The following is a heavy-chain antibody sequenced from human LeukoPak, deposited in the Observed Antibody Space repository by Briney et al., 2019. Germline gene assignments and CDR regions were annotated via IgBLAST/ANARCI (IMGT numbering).Heavy chain of an antibody. CDR2: ISSSGSTI. D-gene: IGHD2-2*01. CDR1: GFTFSSYS. Sequence: PGGSLRLSCAASGFTFSSYSMNWVRQAPGKGLEWVSYISSSGSTIYYADSVKGRFTISRDNAKNSLYLQMNSLRAEDTAVYYCARDHPDIVVVPAASLSLISGFDYWGQGTLVTVSS. J-gene: IGHJ4*02. CDR3: ARDHPDIVVVPAASLSLISGFDY. V-gene: IGHV3-48*04.